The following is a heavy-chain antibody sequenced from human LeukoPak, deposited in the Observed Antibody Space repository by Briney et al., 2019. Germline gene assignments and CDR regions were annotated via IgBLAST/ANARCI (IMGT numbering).Heavy chain of an antibody. D-gene: IGHD3-10*01. V-gene: IGHV3-23*01. Sequence: GGSLRLSCLTSGFTFSTNAMSWVRQAPGKGLEWISGISGSGASTYYADSVTDRFTISRDNSRNTLYLQMNSLRGDGTAVYYCAKGHYYGSGSLDYWGQGTLVTVSS. CDR1: GFTFSTNA. J-gene: IGHJ4*02. CDR2: ISGSGAST. CDR3: AKGHYYGSGSLDY.